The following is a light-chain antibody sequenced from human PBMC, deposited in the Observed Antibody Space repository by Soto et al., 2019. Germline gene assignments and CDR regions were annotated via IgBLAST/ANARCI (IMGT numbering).Light chain of an antibody. CDR1: SSDVGGYNY. CDR3: SSYAGSNFVV. J-gene: IGLJ2*01. CDR2: EVS. Sequence: QSVLTQPPSASGSPGQSVTISCTGTSSDVGGYNYVSWYQQHPGKAPKLMIDEVSKRPSGVPDRFYGSKSGNTASLTVSGLQAEDEADYYCSSYAGSNFVVFGGGTKLTVL. V-gene: IGLV2-8*01.